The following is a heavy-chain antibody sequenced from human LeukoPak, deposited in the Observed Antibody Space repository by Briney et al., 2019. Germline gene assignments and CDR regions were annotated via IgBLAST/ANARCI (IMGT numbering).Heavy chain of an antibody. Sequence: ASVKVSCKASGYTFTGYYMHWVRQAPGKGLEWVSSISSSSSYIYYADSVKGRFTISRDNAKNSLYLQMNSLRAEDTAVYYCARDGVDYYDSLDAFDIWGQGTMVTVSS. J-gene: IGHJ3*02. V-gene: IGHV3-21*01. CDR1: GYTFTGYY. CDR2: ISSSSSYI. D-gene: IGHD3-22*01. CDR3: ARDGVDYYDSLDAFDI.